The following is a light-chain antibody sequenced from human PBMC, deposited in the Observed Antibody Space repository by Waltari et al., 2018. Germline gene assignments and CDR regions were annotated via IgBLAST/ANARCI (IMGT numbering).Light chain of an antibody. Sequence: SFELTQPPSVSVSPGQTATITCPGHELADKFVWWHQQRPGQSPVMVIYLNNKRPSGIPGRFSGSISGSTATLTISGTQDLDEADYYCQTWDSSPVVFGGGTKLTVL. CDR3: QTWDSSPVV. V-gene: IGLV3-1*01. CDR2: LNN. CDR1: ELADKF. J-gene: IGLJ2*01.